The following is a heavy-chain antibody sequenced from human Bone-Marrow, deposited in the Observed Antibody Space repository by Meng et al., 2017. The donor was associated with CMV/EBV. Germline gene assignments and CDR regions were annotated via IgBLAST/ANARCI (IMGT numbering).Heavy chain of an antibody. D-gene: IGHD3-22*01. J-gene: IGHJ4*02. Sequence: GESLKISCVASGFNFNSYVLMWVRQAPGEGLEWVSAVSDSGDTTYYADSVKGRFTISRDNSKNTLFLQMNSLRAEDTAMYYCARDKSTFNYYDSSGYSLWGQGTLVTVSS. V-gene: IGHV3-23*01. CDR3: ARDKSTFNYYDSSGYSL. CDR2: VSDSGDTT. CDR1: GFNFNSYV.